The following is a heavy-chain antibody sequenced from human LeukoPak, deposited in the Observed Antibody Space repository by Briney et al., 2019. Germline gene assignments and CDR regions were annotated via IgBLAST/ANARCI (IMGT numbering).Heavy chain of an antibody. J-gene: IGHJ4*02. CDR1: GYSFTSNY. CDR3: ARDQEAFDY. V-gene: IGHV1-46*01. Sequence: ASVKVSCKASGYSFTSNYIHWVRQAPGQGLEWMGMIYPRDGSTSYAQKFQGRVTVTRDTSTSTVHMELSGLRSEDTAIYYCARDQEAFDYWGQGTLVTVSS. CDR2: IYPRDGST.